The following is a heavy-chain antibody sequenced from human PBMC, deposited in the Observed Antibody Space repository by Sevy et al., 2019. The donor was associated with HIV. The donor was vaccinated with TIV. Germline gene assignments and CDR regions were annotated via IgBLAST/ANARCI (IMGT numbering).Heavy chain of an antibody. CDR3: TKEGCGTWCGVKVGSTEGWFDP. CDR1: GFTFSTYA. D-gene: IGHD1-26*01. CDR2: ISVSGDNT. Sequence: GGSLRLSCAASGFTFSTYAMSWVRQAPGKGLEWVSSISVSGDNTYYADSVKGRFTISRDNSKNRLYLQMNSLRAEDTAIYFCTKEGCGTWCGVKVGSTEGWFDPWGQGTLVTVSS. J-gene: IGHJ5*02. V-gene: IGHV3-23*01.